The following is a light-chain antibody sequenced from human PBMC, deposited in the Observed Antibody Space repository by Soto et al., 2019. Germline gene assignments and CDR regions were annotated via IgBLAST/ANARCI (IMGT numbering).Light chain of an antibody. J-gene: IGKJ1*01. V-gene: IGKV3-20*01. CDR2: AAS. Sequence: EIVLTQSPGTLSLSPGERATLSCRASQSVSSDYLAWYQQRPGQAPRLLIYAASSRATGIPDRFSGSGSGTDFTLTISRLEPEDSAVYYCQQYSDAVGTFGQGTKVEIK. CDR1: QSVSSDY. CDR3: QQYSDAVGT.